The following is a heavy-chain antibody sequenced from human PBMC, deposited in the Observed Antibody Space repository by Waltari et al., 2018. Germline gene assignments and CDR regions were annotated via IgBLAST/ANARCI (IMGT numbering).Heavy chain of an antibody. Sequence: EVQLVESGGGLVQPGGSLRLSCAASGFTFSSYWMHWVRQAPGKGLVWVYRINRDGGSTSYADSVKGRFTISRDNAKNTLYLHMNSLRAEDTAVYYCARDPRRGYHYFDYWGQGTLVTVSS. CDR2: INRDGGST. J-gene: IGHJ4*02. CDR3: ARDPRRGYHYFDY. CDR1: GFTFSSYW. V-gene: IGHV3-74*01. D-gene: IGHD6-13*01.